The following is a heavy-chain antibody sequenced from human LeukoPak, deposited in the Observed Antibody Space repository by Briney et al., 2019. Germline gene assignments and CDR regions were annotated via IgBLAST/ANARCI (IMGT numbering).Heavy chain of an antibody. Sequence: GRFTISRDDSKSTAYLQMNSLKTEDTAVYYCTSDAEYQLLQNYFDYWGQGTLVTVSS. D-gene: IGHD2-2*01. V-gene: IGHV3-49*02. J-gene: IGHJ4*02. CDR3: TSDAEYQLLQNYFDY.